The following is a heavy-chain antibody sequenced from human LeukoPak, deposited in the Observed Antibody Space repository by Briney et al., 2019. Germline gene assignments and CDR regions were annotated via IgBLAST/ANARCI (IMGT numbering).Heavy chain of an antibody. Sequence: SETLSLTCTVSGGSISSGDYYWNWFRQPPGKGLEWIGYIYYSGSTYCNPSLKSRLTVSVDMSKNQFSLKLSSVTAADTAVYYCARDVGATPFDIWGQGTMVTVSS. CDR3: ARDVGATPFDI. D-gene: IGHD1-26*01. J-gene: IGHJ3*02. V-gene: IGHV4-30-4*08. CDR2: IYYSGST. CDR1: GGSISSGDYY.